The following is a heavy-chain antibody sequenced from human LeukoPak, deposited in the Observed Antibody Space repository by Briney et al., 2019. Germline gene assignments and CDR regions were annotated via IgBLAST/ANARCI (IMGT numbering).Heavy chain of an antibody. J-gene: IGHJ4*02. CDR1: GGSINSSSYY. CDR3: ARHRSKWLQSSFDY. Sequence: SETLSLTCTVSGGSINSSSYYWGWIRQPPGKGLEWIGSIFYSWNTYDNPSLKSRVTISVDTSKNQYSLKLNSVTAADTAVYYCARHRSKWLQSSFDYWGQGTLVTVSS. D-gene: IGHD5-24*01. V-gene: IGHV4-39*01. CDR2: IFYSWNT.